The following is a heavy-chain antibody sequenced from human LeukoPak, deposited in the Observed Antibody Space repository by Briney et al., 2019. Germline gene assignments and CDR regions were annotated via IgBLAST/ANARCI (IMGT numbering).Heavy chain of an antibody. Sequence: ASVKVSCKASGYTFTNYDINWVRQATGQGLEWMGWMNPNSGNTGYAQKFQGRVTITRDTSISTAYMELSSLRSEDTAVYYCARAGYSGYDWFDPWGQGTLVTVSS. J-gene: IGHJ5*02. CDR3: ARAGYSGYDWFDP. CDR1: GYTFTNYD. V-gene: IGHV1-8*03. CDR2: MNPNSGNT. D-gene: IGHD5-12*01.